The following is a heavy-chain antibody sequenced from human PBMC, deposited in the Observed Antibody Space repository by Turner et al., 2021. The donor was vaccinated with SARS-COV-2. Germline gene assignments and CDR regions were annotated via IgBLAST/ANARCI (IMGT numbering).Heavy chain of an antibody. CDR1: GGSFSGHM. J-gene: IGHJ4*02. D-gene: IGHD3-3*01. Sequence: QVQLQQWGAGLLKPSETLSLTCAVYGGSFSGHMWSWIRQSPGKGLEWIGGINHIGETNYNPSLKSRVTTSVDMSKNQFSLRLASVTAADTAVYFCARLVVVRAGVFIIRPYRRGYFDSWGQGTLVTVSS. V-gene: IGHV4-34*01. CDR2: INHIGET. CDR3: ARLVVVRAGVFIIRPYRRGYFDS.